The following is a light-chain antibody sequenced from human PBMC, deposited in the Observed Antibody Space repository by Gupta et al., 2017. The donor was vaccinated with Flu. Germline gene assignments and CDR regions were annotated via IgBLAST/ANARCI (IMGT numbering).Light chain of an antibody. J-gene: IGKJ2*01. CDR1: QNINSV. CDR2: AAI. CDR3: QQNDSNPLLI. V-gene: IGKV1-39*01. Sequence: DIHMTQSPSSLYASVGDTVTITCRARQNINSVLNWYKQKRGKAPKLLIYAAISWQSGVPSRFSGSGFGKELSLTRTSRQPEDFASYYCQQNDSNPLLIFGQGTKLEIK.